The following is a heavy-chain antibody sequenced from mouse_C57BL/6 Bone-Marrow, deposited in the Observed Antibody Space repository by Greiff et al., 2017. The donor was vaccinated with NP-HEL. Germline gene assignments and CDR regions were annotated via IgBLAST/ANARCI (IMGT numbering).Heavy chain of an antibody. D-gene: IGHD2-3*01. J-gene: IGHJ3*01. Sequence: EVKVVESGGGLVQPGGSLKLSCAASGFTFSDYYMYWVRQTPEKRLEWVAYISNGGGSTYYPDTVKGRFTISRDNAKNTLYLQMSRLRSEDTAMYYCARHKDDGYYGFAYWGQGTLVTVSA. CDR3: ARHKDDGYYGFAY. V-gene: IGHV5-12*01. CDR2: ISNGGGST. CDR1: GFTFSDYY.